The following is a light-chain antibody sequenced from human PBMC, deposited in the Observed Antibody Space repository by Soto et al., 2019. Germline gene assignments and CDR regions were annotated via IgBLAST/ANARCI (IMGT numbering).Light chain of an antibody. CDR2: GAS. CDR1: QSVSSN. CDR3: QQYNNWPSWT. V-gene: IGKV3-15*01. Sequence: EIVMTQSPATLSVSPGERATLSCRASQSVSSNLAWYQQKPGQAPRLLIYGASTRDNGVPARFSGSGSGTEFTLTISSLQSEDSAVYYCQQYNNWPSWTFGQGTKVDIK. J-gene: IGKJ1*01.